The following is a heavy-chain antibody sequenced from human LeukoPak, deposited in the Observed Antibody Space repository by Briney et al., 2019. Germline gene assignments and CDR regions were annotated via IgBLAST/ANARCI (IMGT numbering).Heavy chain of an antibody. J-gene: IGHJ4*02. D-gene: IGHD3-10*01. CDR1: GYTFTSYG. CDR2: ISAYNGNT. Sequence: ASVRVSCKASGYTFTSYGISWVRQAPGQGLEWMGWISAYNGNTNYAQKLQGRVTMTTDTSTSTAYMELRSLRSDDTAVYYCARDTDNDYYGSGASTDFDYWGQGTLVTVSS. V-gene: IGHV1-18*01. CDR3: ARDTDNDYYGSGASTDFDY.